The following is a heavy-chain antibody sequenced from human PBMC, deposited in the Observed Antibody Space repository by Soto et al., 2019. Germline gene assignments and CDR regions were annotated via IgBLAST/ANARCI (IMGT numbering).Heavy chain of an antibody. D-gene: IGHD7-27*01. CDR2: IYYSGST. CDR1: GGSISSSSYY. Sequence: QLQLQESGPGLVKPSETLSLTCTVSGGSISSSSYYWGWIRQPPGKGLEWIGSIYYSGSTYYNPSLKSRVTISVDTSKNQFSLKLSSVTAADTAVYYCARQKLGSPHFDYWGQGTLVTVSS. CDR3: ARQKLGSPHFDY. J-gene: IGHJ4*02. V-gene: IGHV4-39*01.